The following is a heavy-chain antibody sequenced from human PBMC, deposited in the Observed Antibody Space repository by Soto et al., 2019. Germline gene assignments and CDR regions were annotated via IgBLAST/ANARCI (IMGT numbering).Heavy chain of an antibody. CDR3: ARSGITMVRGDAGYYGMDV. V-gene: IGHV1-69*06. D-gene: IGHD3-10*01. J-gene: IGHJ6*02. Sequence: QVQLVQSGAEVKKPGSSVKVSCKASGGTFSSYAISWVRQAPGQGLEWMGGIIPIFGKANYAQKFQGRVTITADKSTRKDYMELSSLRSEDTAMYYCARSGITMVRGDAGYYGMDVWGQGTTVTVSS. CDR1: GGTFSSYA. CDR2: IIPIFGKA.